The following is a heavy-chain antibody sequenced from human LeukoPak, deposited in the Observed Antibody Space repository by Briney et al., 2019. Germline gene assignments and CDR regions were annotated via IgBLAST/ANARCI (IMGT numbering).Heavy chain of an antibody. Sequence: PSQTLSLTCTVSGGSISSDNYYWSWIRQPAGKGLEWIGRIYSSGSTNYNPSLKSRVTISVDTSKNQLSLKLSSVTAADTAVYYCAREGSGSTPYYYGMDVWGQGTTDTVSS. V-gene: IGHV4-61*02. CDR1: GGSISSDNYY. J-gene: IGHJ6*02. CDR2: IYSSGST. D-gene: IGHD6-19*01. CDR3: AREGSGSTPYYYGMDV.